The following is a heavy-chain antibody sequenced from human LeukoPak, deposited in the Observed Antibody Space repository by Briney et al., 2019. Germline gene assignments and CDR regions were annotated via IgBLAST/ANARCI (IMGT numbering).Heavy chain of an antibody. J-gene: IGHJ4*02. CDR3: ARVLDYYDSSGNFDY. CDR2: ISAYNGNT. Sequence: EASVKVSCKASGYTFTSYGISWVRQAPGQGLEWMGWISAYNGNTNYAQKLQGRVTMTTDTSTSTAYMELRSLRSDDTAVYYCARVLDYYDSSGNFDYWGQGTLVTVSS. D-gene: IGHD3-22*01. V-gene: IGHV1-18*01. CDR1: GYTFTSYG.